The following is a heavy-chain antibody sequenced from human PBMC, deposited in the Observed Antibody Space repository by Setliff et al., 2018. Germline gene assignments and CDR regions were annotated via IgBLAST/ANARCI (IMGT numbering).Heavy chain of an antibody. CDR3: ARPMGVVVVPAAKPVGAFDI. V-gene: IGHV4-39*01. CDR1: GGSISSYY. D-gene: IGHD2-2*01. J-gene: IGHJ3*02. CDR2: IYYSGST. Sequence: PSETLSLTCTVSGGSISSYYWGWIRQPPGKGLEWIGSIYYSGSTYYNPSLKSRVTISVDTSKNQFSLKLSSVTAADTAVYYCARPMGVVVVPAAKPVGAFDIWGQGTMVTVSS.